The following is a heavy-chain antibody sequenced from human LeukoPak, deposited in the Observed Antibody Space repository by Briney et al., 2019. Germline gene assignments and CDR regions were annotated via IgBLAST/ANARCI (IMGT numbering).Heavy chain of an antibody. J-gene: IGHJ4*02. V-gene: IGHV1-69*13. D-gene: IGHD6-13*01. CDR3: AKEDSSRLGDFDY. Sequence: SVKVSCKASGGTFSSYAISWVRQAPGQGLEWMGGIIPIFGTANYAQKFQGRVTITADESTSTACMELSSLRSEDTAVYYCAKEDSSRLGDFDYWGQGTLVTVSS. CDR1: GGTFSSYA. CDR2: IIPIFGTA.